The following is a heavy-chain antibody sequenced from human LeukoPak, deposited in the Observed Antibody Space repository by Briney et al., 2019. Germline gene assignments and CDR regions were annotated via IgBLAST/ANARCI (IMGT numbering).Heavy chain of an antibody. J-gene: IGHJ4*02. Sequence: GGSLRLSCAASGFTFSNAWMSWVRQAPGKGLEWVGRIKSKTDGGTTDYAAPVKGRFTISRDDSKNTLYLQMNSLKTEDTAVYYCTTDTSPSGGGYYYDWGQGTLVTVSS. CDR3: TTDTSPSGGGYYYD. D-gene: IGHD3-22*01. CDR1: GFTFSNAW. CDR2: IKSKTDGGTT. V-gene: IGHV3-15*01.